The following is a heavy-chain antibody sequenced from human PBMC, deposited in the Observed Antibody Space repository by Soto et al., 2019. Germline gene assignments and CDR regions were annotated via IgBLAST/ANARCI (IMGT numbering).Heavy chain of an antibody. CDR1: GFTFDDYA. V-gene: IGHV3-9*03. CDR3: ARTWYSSGWGWFDP. J-gene: IGHJ5*02. CDR2: ISWNSGNI. D-gene: IGHD6-19*01. Sequence: GGSLRLSCAASGFTFDDYAMHWVRQVLGKGLEWVSSISWNSGNIGYADSVKGRFTTSRDNAKNSLYLQMNTLRAEDMAVYYCARTWYSSGWGWFDPWGQGT.